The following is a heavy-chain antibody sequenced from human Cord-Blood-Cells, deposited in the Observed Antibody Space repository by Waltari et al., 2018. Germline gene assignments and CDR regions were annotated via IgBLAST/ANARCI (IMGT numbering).Heavy chain of an antibody. CDR2: IYYSGST. CDR3: ARYDSSGLYFDY. Sequence: QLQLQESGPGLVKPSETLSLTCTVSGGSISSSSYYWGWIRQPPGKGLEWIGSIYYSGSTYYNPSLKSRVTISVDTSKHQFSLKLSSVTAADTAVYYCARYDSSGLYFDYWGQGTLVTVSS. CDR1: GGSISSSSYY. J-gene: IGHJ4*02. D-gene: IGHD3-22*01. V-gene: IGHV4-39*07.